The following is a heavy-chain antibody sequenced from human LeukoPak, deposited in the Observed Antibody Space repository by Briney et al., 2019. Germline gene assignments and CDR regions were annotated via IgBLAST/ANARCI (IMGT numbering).Heavy chain of an antibody. Sequence: SETLSLTCAVYGGSFSGYYWSWIRQPPGKGLEWTGEINHSGSTNYNPSLKSRVTISVDTSKNQFSLKLSSVTAADTAVYYCARGGPGDFWSGYSGKIGYYYYYMDVWGKGTTVTVSS. CDR2: INHSGST. D-gene: IGHD3-3*01. V-gene: IGHV4-34*01. CDR3: ARGGPGDFWSGYSGKIGYYYYYMDV. J-gene: IGHJ6*03. CDR1: GGSFSGYY.